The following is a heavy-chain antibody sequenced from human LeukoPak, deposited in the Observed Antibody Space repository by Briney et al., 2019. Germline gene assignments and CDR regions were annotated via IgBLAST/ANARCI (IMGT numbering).Heavy chain of an antibody. CDR2: IKPGGNEK. D-gene: IGHD3-3*01. Sequence: GGSLSISCAASGFTFSNYWMTWVRQGPGKGLEWVANIKPGGNEKYYVDSVKGRFTISRDNVKNSLYLQMNSLRAEDTAIYYCATFRFLGTWGQGTMVTVSP. CDR1: GFTFSNYW. J-gene: IGHJ3*01. V-gene: IGHV3-7*03. CDR3: ATFRFLGT.